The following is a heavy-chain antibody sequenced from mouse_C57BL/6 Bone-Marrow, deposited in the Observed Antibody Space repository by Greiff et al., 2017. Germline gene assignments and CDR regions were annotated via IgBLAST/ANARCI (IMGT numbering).Heavy chain of an antibody. J-gene: IGHJ1*03. D-gene: IGHD2-2*01. CDR1: GYTFTDYY. V-gene: IGHV1-26*01. CDR3: AREGGYPYWYFEV. Sequence: EVQLQQSGPELVKPGASVKISCKASGYTFTDYYMNWVKQSHGKSLEWIGDINPNNGGTSYNQKFKGKATLTVDKSSSTAYMELRSLTSEDSAVYYCAREGGYPYWYFEVWGTGTTVTVSS. CDR2: INPNNGGT.